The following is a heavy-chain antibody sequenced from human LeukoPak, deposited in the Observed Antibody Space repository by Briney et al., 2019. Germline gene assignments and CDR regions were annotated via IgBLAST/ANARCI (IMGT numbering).Heavy chain of an antibody. Sequence: GGSLRLSCAASGFTFSSYAMTWVRQAPGKGLDWVSAISGRGGSTYYADSVKGRFTISRDNSKNTLFLQMNSLSPEDTAVYYCAKARGYNLIGYYFDYWGQGTLVTVSS. CDR3: AKARGYNLIGYYFDY. J-gene: IGHJ4*02. D-gene: IGHD5-18*01. V-gene: IGHV3-23*01. CDR1: GFTFSSYA. CDR2: ISGRGGST.